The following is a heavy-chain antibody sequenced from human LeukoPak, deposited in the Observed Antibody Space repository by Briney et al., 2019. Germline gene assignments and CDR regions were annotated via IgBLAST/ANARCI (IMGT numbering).Heavy chain of an antibody. CDR3: AKNEGRYDGVGRYITTADY. CDR2: VSYSGST. Sequence: SETLSLTCTVSGGSISDSYWTWIRQPPGTGLEWIGYVSYSGSTNYNPSLMSRVSISVDASKNQFSLKLSSVTAADTAVYYCAKNEGRYDGVGRYITTADYWGQGTLVTVSS. J-gene: IGHJ4*02. CDR1: GGSISDSY. V-gene: IGHV4-59*01. D-gene: IGHD2-8*01.